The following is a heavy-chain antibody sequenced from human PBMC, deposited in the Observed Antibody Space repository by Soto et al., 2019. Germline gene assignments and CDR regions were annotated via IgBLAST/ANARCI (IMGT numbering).Heavy chain of an antibody. J-gene: IGHJ6*02. D-gene: IGHD4-17*01. Sequence: QVQLVESGGGVVQPGRSLRLSCAASGFTFSSYGMHWVRQAPGKGLEWVAVIWYDGSNKYYADSVKGRFTISRDNSKNTLYLKMNSLRAEDTAVYYCARDRYGEGNYYYYGMDVWGQGTTVTVSS. CDR2: IWYDGSNK. V-gene: IGHV3-33*01. CDR1: GFTFSSYG. CDR3: ARDRYGEGNYYYYGMDV.